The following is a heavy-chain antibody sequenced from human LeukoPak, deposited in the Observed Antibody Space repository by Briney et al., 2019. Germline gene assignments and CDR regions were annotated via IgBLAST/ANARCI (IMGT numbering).Heavy chain of an antibody. Sequence: PSETLSLTCAVSGCSISSSNWWSWVRQPPGKVLEWIGEIYDSGGTNYNPSLKSRFTISVDTSKNQFSLKLSSVTAADTAVYYCATTSYYYDSPDYWGQGTLVTVSS. V-gene: IGHV4-4*02. CDR2: IYDSGGT. J-gene: IGHJ4*02. CDR3: ATTSYYYDSPDY. D-gene: IGHD3-22*01. CDR1: GCSISSSNW.